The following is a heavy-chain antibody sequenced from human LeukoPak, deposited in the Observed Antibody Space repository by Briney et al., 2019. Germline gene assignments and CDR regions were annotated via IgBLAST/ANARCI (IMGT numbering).Heavy chain of an antibody. J-gene: IGHJ4*02. CDR1: GFAFSDYY. CDR3: ARGGGYYPIDY. D-gene: IGHD2-15*01. CDR2: ISDSGTTV. Sequence: GGSLRLSCAASGFAFSDYYMSWIRQVPGKGMEWVSYISDSGTTVYYADSVKGRFTISRDTSKNTLYLQVNSLRAEDTAVYYCARGGGYYPIDYWGQGTLVTVSS. V-gene: IGHV3-11*01.